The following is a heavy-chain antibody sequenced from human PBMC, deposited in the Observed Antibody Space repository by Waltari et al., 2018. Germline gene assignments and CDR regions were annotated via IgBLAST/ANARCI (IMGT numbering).Heavy chain of an antibody. CDR2: ISGRGGST. Sequence: EVQLVESGGGLVQPGGSLRLSCAASGFTFSSYAMSWVRQAPGKGLEWVSAISGRGGSTYYADSGKGRFTISRDNSKNTLYLQMNSLRAEDTAVYYCAKDRTPARARPYYFDYWGQGTLVTVSS. V-gene: IGHV3-23*04. J-gene: IGHJ4*02. CDR1: GFTFSSYA. D-gene: IGHD2-2*01. CDR3: AKDRTPARARPYYFDY.